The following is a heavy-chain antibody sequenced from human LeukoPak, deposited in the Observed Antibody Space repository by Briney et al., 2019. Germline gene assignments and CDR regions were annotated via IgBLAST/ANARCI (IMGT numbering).Heavy chain of an antibody. J-gene: IGHJ4*02. CDR2: IYPGDSDT. CDR1: GYSFSSRW. V-gene: IGHV5-51*01. CDR3: ARDYGVNSEFYYFDS. Sequence: GESLKISCKGSGYSFSSRWIGWVRQMPGKGLEWMGIIYPGDSDTKYSPSFQGQVTISADKSISTAYLQWSSLKASDTAMYYCARDYGVNSEFYYFDSWGQGTLVTVSS. D-gene: IGHD4/OR15-4a*01.